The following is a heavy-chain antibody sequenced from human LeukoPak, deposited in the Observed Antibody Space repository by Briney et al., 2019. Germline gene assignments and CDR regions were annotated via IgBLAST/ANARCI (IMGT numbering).Heavy chain of an antibody. CDR3: ARDRSGYYSPRYNWFDP. D-gene: IGHD3-22*01. V-gene: IGHV1-2*02. CDR1: GYTFTGYY. J-gene: IGHJ5*02. Sequence: EASVKVSCKASGYTFTGYYMHWVRQAPGQGLEWMGWINPNSGGTNYAQKFQGRVTMTRDTSISTAYMELSSLRSEDTAVYYCARDRSGYYSPRYNWFDPWGQGTLVTVSS. CDR2: INPNSGGT.